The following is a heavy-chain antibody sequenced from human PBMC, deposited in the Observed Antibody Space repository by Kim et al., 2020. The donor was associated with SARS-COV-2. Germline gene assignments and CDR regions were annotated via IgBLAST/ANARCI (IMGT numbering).Heavy chain of an antibody. D-gene: IGHD3-10*01. V-gene: IGHV4-39*07. CDR3: ARDGVMVRGVIIHGWFDP. J-gene: IGHJ5*02. CDR1: GGSISSSSYY. CDR2: IYYSGST. Sequence: SETLSLTCTVSGGSISSSSYYWGWIRQPPGKGLEWIGSIYYSGSTYYNPSLKSRVTISVDTSKNQFSLKLSSVTAADTAVYYCARDGVMVRGVIIHGWFDPWGQGTLVTVSS.